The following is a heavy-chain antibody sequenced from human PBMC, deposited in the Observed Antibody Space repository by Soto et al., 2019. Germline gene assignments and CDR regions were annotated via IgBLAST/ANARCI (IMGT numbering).Heavy chain of an antibody. Sequence: GASVKVSCKASGYTFTSYCISWVRQTPVQGLEWMGWISAYNGNTNYAQKLQGRVTMTTDTSTSTAYMELRSLRADDTAVYYCARDYLSRMGSSGYPAFAYCGQGTLVTVSS. CDR3: ARDYLSRMGSSGYPAFAY. D-gene: IGHD3-22*01. CDR2: ISAYNGNT. J-gene: IGHJ4*02. V-gene: IGHV1-18*01. CDR1: GYTFTSYC.